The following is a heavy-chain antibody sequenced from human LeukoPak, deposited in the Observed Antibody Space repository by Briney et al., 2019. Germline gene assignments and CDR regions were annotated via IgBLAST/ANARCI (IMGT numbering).Heavy chain of an antibody. D-gene: IGHD5-24*01. CDR3: AANPHRDGPLNH. CDR1: CGSFNAYY. V-gene: IGHV4-34*01. Sequence: RPSETLSLTCAVYCGSFNAYYWSWVRQSPGKGLEWIGEINQSGSINYNPSLESRVTMSVDTSRNQLSLNLKYVTAADTAVYYCAANPHRDGPLNHWGQGSLVTVSS. J-gene: IGHJ5*02. CDR2: INQSGSI.